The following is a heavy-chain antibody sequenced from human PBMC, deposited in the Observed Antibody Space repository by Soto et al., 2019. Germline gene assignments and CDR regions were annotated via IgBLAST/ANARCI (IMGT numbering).Heavy chain of an antibody. Sequence: GGSLRLSCTASGFTFGDYAMSWFRQAPGKGLEWVGFIRSKAYGGTTEYAASVKGRFTISRDDSKSIAYLQMNSLKTEDTAVEYCTRDRGIVAPPYWGQGTLVTVSS. CDR2: IRSKAYGGTT. V-gene: IGHV3-49*03. CDR3: TRDRGIVAPPY. CDR1: GFTFGDYA. D-gene: IGHD3-22*01. J-gene: IGHJ4*02.